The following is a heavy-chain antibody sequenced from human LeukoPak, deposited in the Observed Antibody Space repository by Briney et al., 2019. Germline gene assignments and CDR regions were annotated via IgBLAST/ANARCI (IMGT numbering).Heavy chain of an antibody. CDR1: GFTFSSYS. V-gene: IGHV3-21*01. Sequence: GGSLRLSCAASGFTFSSYSMNWVRQAPGKGLEWVSSISSSGSYIYYADSVKGRFTFSRDYAKNSLYLQMDSLRAEDTAVYYCARSRSGLVLDYWGQGTLVTVSS. CDR2: ISSSGSYI. CDR3: ARSRSGLVLDY. J-gene: IGHJ4*02. D-gene: IGHD3-22*01.